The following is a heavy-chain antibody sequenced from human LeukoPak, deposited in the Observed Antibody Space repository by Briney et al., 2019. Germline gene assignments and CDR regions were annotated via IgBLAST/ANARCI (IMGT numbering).Heavy chain of an antibody. CDR1: GFTFSSYS. Sequence: GGSLRLSCAAFGFTFSSYSMNWVRQAPGKGLEWVSSISSSSSYIYYADSVKGRFTISRDNAKNSLYLQMNSLRAEDTAVYYCARDVGCSSTSCYAIFDYWGQGTLVTVSS. V-gene: IGHV3-21*01. D-gene: IGHD2-2*01. J-gene: IGHJ4*02. CDR2: ISSSSSYI. CDR3: ARDVGCSSTSCYAIFDY.